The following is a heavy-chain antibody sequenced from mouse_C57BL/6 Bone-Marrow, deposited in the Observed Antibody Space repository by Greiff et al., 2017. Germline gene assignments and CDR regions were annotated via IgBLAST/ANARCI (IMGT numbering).Heavy chain of an antibody. CDR1: GFTFSDYG. D-gene: IGHD2-4*01. V-gene: IGHV5-17*01. J-gene: IGHJ3*01. CDR2: ISSGSSTI. Sequence: EVKLEESGGGLVKPGGSLKLSCAASGFTFSDYGMHWVRQAPEKGLEWVAYISSGSSTIYYADKVKGGSTISRDNAKNTQFLQMTSLKSEDTAMYYCARQDYDCPAWFAYWGQGTLVTVSA. CDR3: ARQDYDCPAWFAY.